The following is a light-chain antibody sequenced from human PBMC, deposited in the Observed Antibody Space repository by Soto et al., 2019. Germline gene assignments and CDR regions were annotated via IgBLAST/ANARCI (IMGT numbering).Light chain of an antibody. CDR1: QSIGDY. J-gene: IGKJ2*01. Sequence: DIQMTQSPSSLSASVGDRVTITCRASQSIGDYLNWYQQKPGKAPNLLIYLTSKLQSGVPSRFSGSGSGTDFTLTISSLQPGDFATYYCQQSYRTPYTFGQGTKLEIK. CDR3: QQSYRTPYT. V-gene: IGKV1-39*01. CDR2: LTS.